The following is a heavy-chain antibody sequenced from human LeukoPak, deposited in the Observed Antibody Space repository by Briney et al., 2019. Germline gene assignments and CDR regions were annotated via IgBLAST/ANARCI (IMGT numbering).Heavy chain of an antibody. D-gene: IGHD3-3*01. CDR2: VSSSSSTI. V-gene: IGHV3-48*01. CDR3: SRDLGLEGY. Sequence: GGSLRLSCVASGFTFSSYNMHWVRQAPGKGLEWVSYVSSSSSTIYYADSVKGRFTISRDNAENSLYLQMNSLKVEDTAVYYCSRDLGLEGYWSQGSLVTVSS. J-gene: IGHJ4*02. CDR1: GFTFSSYN.